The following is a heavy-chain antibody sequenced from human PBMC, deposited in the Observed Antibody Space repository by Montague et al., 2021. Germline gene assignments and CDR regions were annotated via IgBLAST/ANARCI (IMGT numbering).Heavy chain of an antibody. V-gene: IGHV3-66*01. CDR1: GFTVSRID. J-gene: IGHJ4*02. CDR3: APRGIGTLVQ. Sequence: SLRLSCAASGFTVSRIDVSWVRQAPGKGLEWVSLIYSSGSRVYADSVRDRFTISRDDSKNTANLQMNSLRAENTAIFYCAPRGIGTLVQWGRGTQVTVSS. CDR2: IYSSGSR. D-gene: IGHD1-26*01.